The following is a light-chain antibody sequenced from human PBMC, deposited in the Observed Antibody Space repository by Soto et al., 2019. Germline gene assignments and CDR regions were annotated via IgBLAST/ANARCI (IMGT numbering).Light chain of an antibody. J-gene: IGLJ3*02. V-gene: IGLV2-23*01. Sequence: QSALTQPASVSGSPGQSITISCTGTSSDVGGYNYVSWYQQHPGKAPKLMIYEASKRPSGISNRFSGSKSGNTASLTISGLQAEDEADYYCCSYAGTRTWVFGGGTKLTVL. CDR1: SSDVGGYNY. CDR3: CSYAGTRTWV. CDR2: EAS.